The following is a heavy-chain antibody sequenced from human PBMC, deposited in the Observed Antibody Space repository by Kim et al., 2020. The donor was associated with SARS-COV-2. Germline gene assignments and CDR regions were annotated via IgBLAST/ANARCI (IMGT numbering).Heavy chain of an antibody. J-gene: IGHJ6*02. V-gene: IGHV3-30*18. D-gene: IGHD1-7*01. Sequence: GGSLRLSCAASGFTFSSYGMHWVRQAPGKGLEWVAVISYDGSNKYYADSVKGRFTISRDNSKNTLYLQMNSLRAEDTAVYYCAKQLGGTYGPYYYYYGMDVWGQGTTVTVSS. CDR3: AKQLGGTYGPYYYYYGMDV. CDR2: ISYDGSNK. CDR1: GFTFSSYG.